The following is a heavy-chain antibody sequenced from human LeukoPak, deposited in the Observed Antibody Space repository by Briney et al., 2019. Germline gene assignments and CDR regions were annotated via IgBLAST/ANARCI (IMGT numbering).Heavy chain of an antibody. D-gene: IGHD2-2*02. Sequence: ASVKVSCKASGDTFSNYAISWVRQAPGQGLEWMGGIIPIYGPPNYAQKFQGRVTITTDESTSTAFMELSSLTSEDTAVYYCARSSGSAFCSSTSCYTFDFWGQGTLVTVPS. J-gene: IGHJ4*02. CDR2: IIPIYGPP. CDR1: GDTFSNYA. CDR3: ARSSGSAFCSSTSCYTFDF. V-gene: IGHV1-69*05.